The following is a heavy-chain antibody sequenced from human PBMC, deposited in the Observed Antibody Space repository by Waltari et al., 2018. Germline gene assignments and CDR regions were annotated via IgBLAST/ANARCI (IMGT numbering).Heavy chain of an antibody. V-gene: IGHV3-74*01. J-gene: IGHJ5*02. Sequence: EVQLVQSGGGFVQPGGSLRLSCVGSGFSFGSYWMHWARQTPGKGLVWVSRIDNDGADIKYADFVEGRFTVSRDNAKNTLSLQMNSLRTEDTAVYYCTRDTPHAWFNPWGQGTLVTVSS. CDR1: GFSFGSYW. CDR3: TRDTPHAWFNP. CDR2: IDNDGADI.